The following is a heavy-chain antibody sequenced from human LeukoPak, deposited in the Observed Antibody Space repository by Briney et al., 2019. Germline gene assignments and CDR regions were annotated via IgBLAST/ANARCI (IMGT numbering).Heavy chain of an antibody. CDR2: SYTSGST. CDR1: GGSISSGSYY. CDR3: ATSYYGSGSYWFPFDP. Sequence: PSLTLPLTCTVSGGSISSGSYYWSWIRQPAGKRLECIGRSYTSGSTNYKPSLKSRVTISVDTSNNQFSLNLSSVTAAPTAVYYCATSYYGSGSYWFPFDPWGQGTLVTVSS. J-gene: IGHJ5*02. D-gene: IGHD3-10*01. V-gene: IGHV4-61*02.